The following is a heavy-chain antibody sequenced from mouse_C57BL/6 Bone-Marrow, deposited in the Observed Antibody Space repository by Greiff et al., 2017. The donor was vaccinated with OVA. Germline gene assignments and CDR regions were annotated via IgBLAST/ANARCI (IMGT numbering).Heavy chain of an antibody. J-gene: IGHJ2*01. Sequence: VQLKQPGAELVKPGASVKISCKASGYSFTGYYMNWVKQSPEKSLEWIGEINPSTGGTTYNQKFKAKATLTVDKSSSTAYMQLKSLTSEDSAVYYCAREGWLLQFLYYFDYWGQGTTLTVSS. V-gene: IGHV1-42*01. CDR1: GYSFTGYY. CDR2: INPSTGGT. CDR3: AREGWLLQFLYYFDY. D-gene: IGHD2-3*01.